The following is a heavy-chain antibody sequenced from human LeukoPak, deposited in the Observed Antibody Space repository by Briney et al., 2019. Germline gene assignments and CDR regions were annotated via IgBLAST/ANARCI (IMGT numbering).Heavy chain of an antibody. J-gene: IGHJ6*03. CDR1: GFTFSSYS. CDR3: AREEYSSSSGYYYYYYMDV. Sequence: RGSLRLSCAASGFTFSSYSMNWVRQAPGKGLEWVSCISSSSSYIYYADSVKGRFTISRDNAKNSLYLQMNSLRAEDTAVYYCAREEYSSSSGYYYYYYMDVWGKGTTVTVSS. V-gene: IGHV3-21*01. D-gene: IGHD6-6*01. CDR2: ISSSSSYI.